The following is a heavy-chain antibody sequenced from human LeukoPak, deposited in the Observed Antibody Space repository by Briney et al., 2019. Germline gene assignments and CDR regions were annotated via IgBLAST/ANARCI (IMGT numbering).Heavy chain of an antibody. CDR1: GFSFSSYT. Sequence: GGSLRLSCAASGFSFSSYTMNWVRQAPGKGLEWVSSIGSSSDNIYNADSVKGRFTISRDNAKSSLYLQVNSLRAEDTAVYYCTSQGGFDYWGQGTLVTVSS. CDR2: IGSSSDNI. CDR3: TSQGGFDY. J-gene: IGHJ4*02. V-gene: IGHV3-21*01.